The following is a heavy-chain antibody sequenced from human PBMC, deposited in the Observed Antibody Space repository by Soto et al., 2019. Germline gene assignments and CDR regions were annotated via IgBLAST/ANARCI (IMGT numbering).Heavy chain of an antibody. V-gene: IGHV5-51*01. CDR1: GYSFTSYW. CDR3: ARHLGTYYYGLPSLDY. D-gene: IGHD3-10*01. Sequence: LKISCKGSGYSFTSYWIGWVRQMPGKGLEWMGIIYPGDSDTRYSPSFQGQVTISADKSISTAYLQWSSLKASDTAMYYCARHLGTYYYGLPSLDYWGQGTLVTVSS. CDR2: IYPGDSDT. J-gene: IGHJ4*02.